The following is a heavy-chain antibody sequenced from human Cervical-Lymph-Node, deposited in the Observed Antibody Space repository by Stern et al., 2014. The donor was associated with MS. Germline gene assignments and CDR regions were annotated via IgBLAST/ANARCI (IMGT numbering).Heavy chain of an antibody. CDR2: IYHSGST. Sequence: QVQLVQSGPGLVKPSETLSLTCTVSGYSISSGYYWGWIRQPPGKGLEWIGTIYHSGSTYYNPALKSRGTISGDTSKNQFSLKLSSVTAADTAVYYCAREEQQLVHGNWFDPWGQGTLVTVSS. V-gene: IGHV4-38-2*02. CDR1: GYSISSGYY. CDR3: AREEQQLVHGNWFDP. J-gene: IGHJ5*02. D-gene: IGHD6-13*01.